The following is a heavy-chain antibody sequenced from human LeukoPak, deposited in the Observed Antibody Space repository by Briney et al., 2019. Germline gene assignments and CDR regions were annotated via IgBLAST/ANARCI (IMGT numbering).Heavy chain of an antibody. Sequence: GGSLRLSCAASGFSFSSYEMNWVRQAPGKGLEWVSAISGSGGSTYYADSVKGRFTISRDNSKNTLYLQMNSLRAEDTAVYYCARSRYFDWLQTRDILDNWGQGTLVTVSS. CDR3: ARSRYFDWLQTRDILDN. CDR2: ISGSGGST. V-gene: IGHV3-23*01. D-gene: IGHD3-9*01. CDR1: GFSFSSYE. J-gene: IGHJ4*02.